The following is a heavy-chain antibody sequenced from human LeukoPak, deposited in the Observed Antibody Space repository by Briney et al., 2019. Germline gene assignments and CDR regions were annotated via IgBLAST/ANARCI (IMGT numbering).Heavy chain of an antibody. CDR3: AGLGYCSGGSCSDY. D-gene: IGHD2-15*01. CDR1: AFTFSSYS. Sequence: GGSLRLSCAASAFTFSSYSINWVRQAPGKGLEWVSSISSSGSYIYYADSAKGRFTISRDNAKNSLYLQMNSLRAEDTAVYYCAGLGYCSGGSCSDYWGQGTLVTVSS. J-gene: IGHJ4*02. CDR2: ISSSGSYI. V-gene: IGHV3-21*01.